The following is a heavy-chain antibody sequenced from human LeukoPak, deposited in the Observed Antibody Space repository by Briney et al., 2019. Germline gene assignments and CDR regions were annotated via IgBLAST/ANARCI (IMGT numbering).Heavy chain of an antibody. CDR3: ARDNSRSPYDSSGYFFDY. Sequence: GGSLRLSCAASGFTFSSYSMNWVRQAPGKGLEWVSSISSSSSYIYYADSVKGRFTISRDNAKNSLYLQMNGLRAEDTAVYYCARDNSRSPYDSSGYFFDYWGQGTLVTVSS. J-gene: IGHJ4*02. CDR2: ISSSSSYI. CDR1: GFTFSSYS. D-gene: IGHD3-22*01. V-gene: IGHV3-21*01.